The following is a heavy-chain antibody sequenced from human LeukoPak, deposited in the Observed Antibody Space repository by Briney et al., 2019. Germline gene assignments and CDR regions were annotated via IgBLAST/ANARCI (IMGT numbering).Heavy chain of an antibody. D-gene: IGHD2-2*01. CDR1: GYTFTSYD. Sequence: ASVKVSCKASGYTFTSYDINWERQATGQGLEWMGWMNPNSGNTGYAQKFQGRVTMTRNTSISTAYMELSSLRSEDTAVYYCARWGQYCSSTSCNHRDYWGQGTLVTVSS. CDR3: ARWGQYCSSTSCNHRDY. CDR2: MNPNSGNT. V-gene: IGHV1-8*01. J-gene: IGHJ4*02.